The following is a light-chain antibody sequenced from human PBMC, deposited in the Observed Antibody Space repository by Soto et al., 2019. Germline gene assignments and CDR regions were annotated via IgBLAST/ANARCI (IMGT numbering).Light chain of an antibody. J-gene: IGKJ2*01. CDR1: QSLVYSDGNTY. Sequence: DVVMTQSPLSLPVTLGQPASISCRSSQSLVYSDGNTYLAWFHQRPGQSPRRLIHHVSERDSGVSDRFSGSGSGTDFTLIISRVEAEDVGVYYCMQATDGSPYTFGQGTKRDIK. CDR2: HVS. CDR3: MQATDGSPYT. V-gene: IGKV2-30*01.